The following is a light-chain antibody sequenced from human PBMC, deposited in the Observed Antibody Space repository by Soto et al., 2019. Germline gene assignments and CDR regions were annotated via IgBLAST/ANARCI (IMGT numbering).Light chain of an antibody. Sequence: QSVLTQPPSMSAAPGQKVTISCSGSSSNIGKNYVSWYQHLPGTAPKLLIYDTDKRPSGIPDRFSGSKSGTSATLGITGLQTGDEAEYYCGTWDNSLSAGLFGGGTKVTVL. CDR3: GTWDNSLSAGL. CDR2: DTD. CDR1: SSNIGKNY. V-gene: IGLV1-51*01. J-gene: IGLJ2*01.